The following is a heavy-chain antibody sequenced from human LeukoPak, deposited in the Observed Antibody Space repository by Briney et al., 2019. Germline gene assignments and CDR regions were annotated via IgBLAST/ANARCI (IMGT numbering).Heavy chain of an antibody. CDR1: GFTFSSYG. V-gene: IGHV3-30*03. CDR3: ARPITMIDDSVDY. CDR2: ISYDGSNK. Sequence: GGSLRLSCAASGFTFSSYGMHWVRQAPGKGLEWVAVISYDGSNKYYADSVKGRFTISRDNSKNTLYLQMNSLRAEDTAVYYCARPITMIDDSVDYWGQGTLVTVSS. D-gene: IGHD3-22*01. J-gene: IGHJ4*02.